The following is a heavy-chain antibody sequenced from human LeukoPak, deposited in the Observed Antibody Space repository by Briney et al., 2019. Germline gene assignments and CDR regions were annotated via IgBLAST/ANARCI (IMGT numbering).Heavy chain of an antibody. D-gene: IGHD5-12*01. Sequence: SETLFLTCTVSGGSISNSFWSWIRQPPGKGLEWIGYIYSDGSTNYNPSLKSRVTISVDASKNQFSLTLRSVTAADTAVYYCARAGTRRYSGCDSWGQGTLVTVSS. CDR1: GGSISNSF. J-gene: IGHJ5*01. CDR3: ARAGTRRYSGCDS. V-gene: IGHV4-59*01. CDR2: IYSDGST.